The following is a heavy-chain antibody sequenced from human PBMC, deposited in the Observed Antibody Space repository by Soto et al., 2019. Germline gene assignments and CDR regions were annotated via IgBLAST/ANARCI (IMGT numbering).Heavy chain of an antibody. CDR3: VSIRVRWQYEACDI. D-gene: IGHD4-17*01. V-gene: IGHV4-34*01. CDR2: INHSGST. J-gene: IGHJ3*02. CDR1: GGSFSGYY. Sequence: PSETLSLTCAVYGGSFSGYYWSWIRQPPGKGLEWIGEINHSGSTNYNPSLKSRVTISVDASKNQFSLKLSSVTAADTAVYYCVSIRVRWQYEACDIWGQGTMCTVSS.